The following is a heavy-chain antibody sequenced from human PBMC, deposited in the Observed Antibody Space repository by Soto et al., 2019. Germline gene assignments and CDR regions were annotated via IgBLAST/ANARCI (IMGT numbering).Heavy chain of an antibody. CDR1: GFTFSNYA. J-gene: IGHJ4*02. CDR3: VKCFFETGGSSGWPWSLDS. Sequence: EVQLLESGGGLVQPGGSLRLSCAASGFTFSNYAMSWVRQAPGKGLEWVSAISGSGTTTYSADSVRGRFTTSRDNSNNMLYLQMSSPSPEDTALYYCVKCFFETGGSSGWPWSLDSWGQGPLFTFSS. CDR2: ISGSGTTT. V-gene: IGHV3-23*01. D-gene: IGHD6-25*01.